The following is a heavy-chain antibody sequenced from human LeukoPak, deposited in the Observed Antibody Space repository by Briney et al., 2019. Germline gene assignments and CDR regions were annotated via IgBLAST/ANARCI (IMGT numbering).Heavy chain of an antibody. D-gene: IGHD3-22*01. CDR3: ARDYYDRSGYYYGQN. Sequence: PGRSLRLSCAASGFTFTNYAMHWVRQAPGKGLEWVALISHDGNNKYYADSVKGRFTISRDNSKNTLYLQMNSLRAEDTAIYYCARDYYDRSGYYYGQNWGQGTLVTVSS. CDR2: ISHDGNNK. CDR1: GFTFTNYA. J-gene: IGHJ4*02. V-gene: IGHV3-30*03.